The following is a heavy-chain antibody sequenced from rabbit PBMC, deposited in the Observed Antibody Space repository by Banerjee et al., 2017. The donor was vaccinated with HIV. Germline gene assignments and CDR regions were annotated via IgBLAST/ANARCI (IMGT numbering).Heavy chain of an antibody. CDR3: ARAGGNGDYLYFNF. D-gene: IGHD2-1*01. CDR1: GFDLSTYYY. Sequence: QEQLVESGGGLVQPEGSLTLTCTASGFDLSTYYYMCWVRQAPGKGLEWIGCIYVGGSGGTDYASWAKGRFTISKTSTTVTLQMTSLTAADTATYFCARAGGNGDYLYFNFWGPGTLVTVS. V-gene: IGHV1S45*01. CDR2: IYVGGSGGT. J-gene: IGHJ4*01.